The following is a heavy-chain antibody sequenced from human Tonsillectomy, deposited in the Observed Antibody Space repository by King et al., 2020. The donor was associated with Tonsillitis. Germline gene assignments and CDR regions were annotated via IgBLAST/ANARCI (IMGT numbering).Heavy chain of an antibody. CDR3: ARSAYYFDS. J-gene: IGHJ4*02. D-gene: IGHD3-16*01. V-gene: IGHV3-33*05. Sequence: VQLVESGGGVVQPGRSLRLSCAASGFTFSSFGMHWVRQAPGKGLEWVAVISYDGSNKYYADSVKGRFTISRDNSKNTLYLQMNSLRAEETAVYYCARSAYYFDSWGQGTLVTVSS. CDR1: GFTFSSFG. CDR2: ISYDGSNK.